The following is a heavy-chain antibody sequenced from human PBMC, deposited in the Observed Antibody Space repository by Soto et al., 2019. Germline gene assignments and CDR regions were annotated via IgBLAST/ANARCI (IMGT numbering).Heavy chain of an antibody. CDR1: GGSISSGGYS. D-gene: IGHD3-22*01. J-gene: IGHJ5*02. CDR3: ARLGAYYQSLDP. CDR2: IHHSGST. Sequence: SETLSLTCVVSGGSISSGGYSWSWIRQPPGKGLEWIGYIHHSGSTYHNPSLKSRVTISVDRSKNQFSLNLSSVTAADTAVYYCARLGAYYQSLDPWGQGILVTVSS. V-gene: IGHV4-30-2*01.